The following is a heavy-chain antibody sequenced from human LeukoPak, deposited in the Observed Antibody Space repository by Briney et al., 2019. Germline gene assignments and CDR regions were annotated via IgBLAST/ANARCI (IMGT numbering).Heavy chain of an antibody. Sequence: PGGSLRLSCAASGFTFSDYYISWIRQAPGKGLEWVSYISGSGSTIYYADSVKGRFTISRDNAKNSLYLQMNSLRAEDTAVYYCARDLGARYLFDYWGQGTLVTVSS. D-gene: IGHD3-16*01. J-gene: IGHJ4*02. CDR2: ISGSGSTI. CDR3: ARDLGARYLFDY. CDR1: GFTFSDYY. V-gene: IGHV3-11*04.